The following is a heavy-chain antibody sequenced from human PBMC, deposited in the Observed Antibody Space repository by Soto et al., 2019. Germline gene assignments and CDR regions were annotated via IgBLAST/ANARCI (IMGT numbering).Heavy chain of an antibody. J-gene: IGHJ5*02. V-gene: IGHV4-31*03. CDR2: IYYSGST. CDR1: DGSISSGGYY. D-gene: IGHD3-22*01. CDR3: ARVTYYYDSSGGP. Sequence: QVQLQESGPGLVKPSQTLSLTCTVSDGSISSGGYYWSWIRQHPGKSLEWIGYIYYSGSTYYNPTLKSRDTISIDTSKNQFAMKLSSVTAADTAVYYCARVTYYYDSSGGPWGQGTLVTVSS.